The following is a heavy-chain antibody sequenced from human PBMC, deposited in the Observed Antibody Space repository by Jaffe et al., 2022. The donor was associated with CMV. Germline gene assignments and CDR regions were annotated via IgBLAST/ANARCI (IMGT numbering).Heavy chain of an antibody. CDR2: ISWNSGSI. Sequence: EVQLVESGGGLVQPGRSLRLSCAASGFTFDDYAMHWVRQAPGKGLEWVSGISWNSGSIGYADSVKGRFTISRDNAKNSLYLQMNSLRAEDTALYYCAKDSSGYYYAVFDYWGQGTLVTVSS. V-gene: IGHV3-9*01. CDR1: GFTFDDYA. CDR3: AKDSSGYYYAVFDY. D-gene: IGHD3-22*01. J-gene: IGHJ4*02.